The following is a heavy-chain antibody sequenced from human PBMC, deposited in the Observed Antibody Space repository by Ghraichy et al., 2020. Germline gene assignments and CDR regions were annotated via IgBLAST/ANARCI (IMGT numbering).Heavy chain of an antibody. V-gene: IGHV1-18*04. CDR1: GYTFTSYG. Sequence: ASVKVSCKASGYTFTSYGISWVRQAPGQGLEWMGWISAYNGNTNYAQKLQGRVTMTTDTSTSTAYMELRSLRSDDTAVYYCARDPQRLEYQLPKYYYGMDVWGQGTTVTVSS. CDR2: ISAYNGNT. D-gene: IGHD2-2*01. J-gene: IGHJ6*02. CDR3: ARDPQRLEYQLPKYYYGMDV.